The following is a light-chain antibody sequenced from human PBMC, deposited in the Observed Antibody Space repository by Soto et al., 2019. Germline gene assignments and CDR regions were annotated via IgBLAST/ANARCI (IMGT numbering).Light chain of an antibody. V-gene: IGKV3-15*01. J-gene: IGKJ5*01. Sequence: EIVLTHSQGTLSVSPLYGATLYSSSSQSVNTNLAWYQQKPGQAPRLLIYGASTRATGIPARFSGSGSGTEFTLSISSLQSEDFAVYYCKQYKEWPPFTFGQGTRLEIK. CDR1: QSVNTN. CDR3: KQYKEWPPFT. CDR2: GAS.